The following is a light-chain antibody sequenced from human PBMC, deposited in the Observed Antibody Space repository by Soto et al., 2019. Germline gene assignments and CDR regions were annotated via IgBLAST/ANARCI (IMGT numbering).Light chain of an antibody. CDR3: QHYGSSLYT. CDR2: GAS. Sequence: EIVLTQSPGTLSLSPGERATLSCRASQSVSSSYLVWYQQKPGQAPRLLIYGASIRATGIPDRISGSGSGTDFTLTINRLEPEDFAVYYCQHYGSSLYTFGQGTKLDIK. J-gene: IGKJ2*01. V-gene: IGKV3-20*01. CDR1: QSVSSSY.